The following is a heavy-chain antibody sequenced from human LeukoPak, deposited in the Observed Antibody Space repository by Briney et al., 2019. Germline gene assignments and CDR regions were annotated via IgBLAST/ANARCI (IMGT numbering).Heavy chain of an antibody. CDR1: GFTFSSYS. CDR3: ARDTLYSGSYFDY. D-gene: IGHD1-26*01. Sequence: GGSLRLSCAASGFTFSSYSMNWVRRAPGKGLEWVSSISSSSSYIYYADSVKGRFTISRDNAKNSLYLQMNSLRAEDTAVYYCARDTLYSGSYFDYWGQGTLVTVSS. J-gene: IGHJ4*02. CDR2: ISSSSSYI. V-gene: IGHV3-21*01.